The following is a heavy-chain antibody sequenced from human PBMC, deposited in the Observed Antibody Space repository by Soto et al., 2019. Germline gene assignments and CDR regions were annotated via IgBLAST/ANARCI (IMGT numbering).Heavy chain of an antibody. CDR2: IKSKTDGGTT. V-gene: IGHV3-15*01. Sequence: EVQLVESGGGLVKPGGSLRLSCAASGFTFSNAWMSWVRQAPGKGLEWVGRIKSKTDGGTTDYAAPVKGRFTISRDDSKNTLYLQMNSLKTEDTAVSYCTTDAPPLPGTLWRPPPFDYWGQGTLVTVSS. J-gene: IGHJ4*02. CDR1: GFTFSNAW. CDR3: TTDAPPLPGTLWRPPPFDY. D-gene: IGHD1-7*01.